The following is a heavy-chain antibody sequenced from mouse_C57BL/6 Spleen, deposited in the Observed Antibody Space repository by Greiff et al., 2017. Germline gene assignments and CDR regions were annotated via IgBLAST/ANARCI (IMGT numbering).Heavy chain of an antibody. Sequence: EVQLQESGGGLVQPGGSMKLSCVASGFTFSNYWMNWVRQSPEKGLEWVAQIRLKSDNYATHYAESVKGRFTISRDDSKSSVYLQMNNLRAEDTGIYYCTGVITTVVATFDYWGQGTTLTVSS. J-gene: IGHJ2*01. D-gene: IGHD1-1*01. CDR1: GFTFSNYW. CDR2: IRLKSDNYAT. CDR3: TGVITTVVATFDY. V-gene: IGHV6-3*01.